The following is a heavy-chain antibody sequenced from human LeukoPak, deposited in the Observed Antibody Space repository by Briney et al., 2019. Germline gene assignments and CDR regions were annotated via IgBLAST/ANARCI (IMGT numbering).Heavy chain of an antibody. J-gene: IGHJ4*02. CDR2: IYYSGST. CDR1: GGSISSSSYY. Sequence: PSETLSLTCTVSGGSISSSSYYWGWIRQPPGKGLEWIGSIYYSGSTYYNPSRKSRVTISVDTSKNQFSLKLSSVTAADTAVYYCARDLDYLDYWGQGTLVTVSS. CDR3: ARDLDYLDY. V-gene: IGHV4-39*01.